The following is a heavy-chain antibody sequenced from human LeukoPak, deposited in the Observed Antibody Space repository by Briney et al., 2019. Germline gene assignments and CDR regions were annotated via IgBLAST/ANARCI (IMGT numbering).Heavy chain of an antibody. CDR3: ARARGPIAARRGDAFDI. V-gene: IGHV3-30-3*01. Sequence: GRSLRLSCAASGFTFSSYAMHWVRQAPGKGLEWVAVISYDGSNKYYAGSVKGRFTISRDNSKNTLYLQMNSLRAEDTAVYYCARARGPIAARRGDAFDIWGQGTMVTVSS. J-gene: IGHJ3*02. D-gene: IGHD6-6*01. CDR1: GFTFSSYA. CDR2: ISYDGSNK.